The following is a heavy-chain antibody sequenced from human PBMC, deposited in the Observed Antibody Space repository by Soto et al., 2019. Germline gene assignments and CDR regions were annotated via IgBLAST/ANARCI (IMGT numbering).Heavy chain of an antibody. J-gene: IGHJ4*02. V-gene: IGHV3-33*01. CDR2: VWSDGSKK. CDR3: VRVFDTYYFDL. Sequence: QVQVVESGGGVVQPGRSLRLSCAASGFTFSTYGMHWVRQAPGKGLEWVALVWSDGSKKYYADSVKGRFTISRDNSKDTLHLQINSLRAEDTAVYYCVRVFDTYYFDLWGQGTLVTVS. CDR1: GFTFSTYG. D-gene: IGHD3-9*01.